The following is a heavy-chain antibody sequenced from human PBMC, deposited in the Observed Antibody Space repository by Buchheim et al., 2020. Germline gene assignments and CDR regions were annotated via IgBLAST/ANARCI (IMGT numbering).Heavy chain of an antibody. D-gene: IGHD3-16*01. CDR2: IYYSGTT. V-gene: IGHV4-31*03. CDR3: ASSEDFGDYVFDY. J-gene: IGHJ4*02. Sequence: QVQLQESGPGLVKPSQTLSLTCTVTGGSTRSSGYYWSWIRQHPGKGLEWIGYIYYSGTTYYNPSLKGRVTISIDTSKNQFSLKVTSVTAADTAVYYCASSEDFGDYVFDYWGQGTL. CDR1: GGSTRSSGYY.